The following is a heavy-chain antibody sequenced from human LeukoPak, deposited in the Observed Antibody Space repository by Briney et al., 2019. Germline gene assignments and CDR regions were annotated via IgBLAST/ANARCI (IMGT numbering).Heavy chain of an antibody. Sequence: GGSLRLSCAASGLAFSAYGMNWVRQAPGKGLEWVSYISSSGSNIYYADSVKGRFTISRDNAKNSLYLQMNSLRAEDTAVYYCARKSVVPAARGSLDYWGQGTLVTVSS. CDR2: ISSSGSNI. J-gene: IGHJ4*02. CDR1: GLAFSAYG. D-gene: IGHD2-2*01. CDR3: ARKSVVPAARGSLDY. V-gene: IGHV3-48*04.